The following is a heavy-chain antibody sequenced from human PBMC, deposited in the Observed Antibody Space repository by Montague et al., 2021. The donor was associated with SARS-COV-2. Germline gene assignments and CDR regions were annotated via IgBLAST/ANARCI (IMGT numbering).Heavy chain of an antibody. CDR1: GDSISSYY. J-gene: IGHJ4*02. D-gene: IGHD1-1*01. CDR3: ARAQNTWFIANCVNYFEV. Sequence: SETLSLTCEVSGDSISSYYWSWIRQSPEKGLEWIGYVHYTGSTEYNPSLKTRVTLSLDTPRNHFSLKLRSVTAADTAVYYCARAQNTWFIANCVNYFEVWGLGALVTVSS. V-gene: IGHV4-59*01. CDR2: VHYTGST.